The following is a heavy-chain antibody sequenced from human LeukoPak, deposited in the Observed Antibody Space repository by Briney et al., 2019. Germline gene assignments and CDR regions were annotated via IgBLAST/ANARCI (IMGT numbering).Heavy chain of an antibody. CDR3: ATHSPRDILTGYLNYSFDY. Sequence: PGGSLRLSCAASGFTFSSYEMNWVRQAPGKGLEWVSYISSSGSTIFYADSVKGRFTISRDNSKNTVYLQMNSLRAEDTAVYYCATHSPRDILTGYLNYSFDYWGQGTLVTASS. V-gene: IGHV3-48*03. D-gene: IGHD3-9*01. CDR1: GFTFSSYE. J-gene: IGHJ4*02. CDR2: ISSSGSTI.